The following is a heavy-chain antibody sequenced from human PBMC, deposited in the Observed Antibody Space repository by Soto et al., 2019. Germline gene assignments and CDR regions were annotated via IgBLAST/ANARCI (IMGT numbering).Heavy chain of an antibody. CDR2: FYPGDSET. CDR1: GYSFTNYW. J-gene: IGHJ4*02. CDR3: ARLKGVDYFDY. D-gene: IGHD2-21*01. Sequence: GESLKISCRVSGYSFTNYWIGWVRQRPGKGLEWMGIFYPGDSETRYSPSFQGQVIISADKSISTAYLQWSSLEASDTAMYYCARLKGVDYFDYWGQGTLVTVSS. V-gene: IGHV5-51*01.